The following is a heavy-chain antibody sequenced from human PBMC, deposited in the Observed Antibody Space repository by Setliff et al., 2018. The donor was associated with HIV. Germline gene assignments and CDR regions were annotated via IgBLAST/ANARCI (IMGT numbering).Heavy chain of an antibody. V-gene: IGHV2-5*01. J-gene: IGHJ1*01. CDR2: IYWNDDK. CDR3: AHSPDTWYFGECFRH. Sequence: SGPTLVNPTQTLTLTCTLSGLSLNISDVGVGWLRQPPGKALEWLALIYWNDDKRYSPSLKSRVTVTKDTAKNQVVLTMTNMDPADTATYFCAHSPDTWYFGECFRHWGQGTLVTVST. D-gene: IGHD3-9*01. CDR1: GLSLNISDVG.